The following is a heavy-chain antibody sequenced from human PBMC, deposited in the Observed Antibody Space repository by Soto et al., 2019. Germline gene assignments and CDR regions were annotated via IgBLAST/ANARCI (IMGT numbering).Heavy chain of an antibody. CDR3: ARHGREPNSSGWYTVKNNWFDP. CDR2: IYYSGST. V-gene: IGHV4-59*08. J-gene: IGHJ5*02. D-gene: IGHD6-19*01. Sequence: GGSISSSYWTSIHQQPEKGLEWIGYIYYSGSTNYNPSLKSRVTISVDTSKNQFSLKLSSVTAADTAVYYCARHGREPNSSGWYTVKNNWFDPWGQGTLVTVSS. CDR1: GGSISSSY.